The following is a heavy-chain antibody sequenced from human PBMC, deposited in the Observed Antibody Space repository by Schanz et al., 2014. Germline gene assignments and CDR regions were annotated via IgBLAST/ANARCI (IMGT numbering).Heavy chain of an antibody. J-gene: IGHJ4*02. CDR3: ARGPDSTSADVTRGRRRYYFDY. D-gene: IGHD6-13*01. CDR2: INHSGST. CDR1: SGSFSGYY. V-gene: IGHV4-34*01. Sequence: QVQLQQWGAGLLKPSETLSLSCAVYSGSFSGYYWSWIRQPPGKGLEWIGEINHSGSTNYNPSLKGGVPISVDPSKNQFSLKLSSGTAADTAVYYCARGPDSTSADVTRGRRRYYFDYWGQGTLVTVSS.